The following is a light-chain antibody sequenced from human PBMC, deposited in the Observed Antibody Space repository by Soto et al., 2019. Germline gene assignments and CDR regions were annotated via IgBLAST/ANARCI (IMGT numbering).Light chain of an antibody. V-gene: IGKV1-5*01. J-gene: IGKJ4*01. CDR1: QSISSW. CDR3: QQYNNYPLT. CDR2: DAT. Sequence: DIQMTQSPSTLSASVGDRVTITCRASQSISSWLTWWQQKPGKAPKVVIYDATTLEGGVPSRFSGSGSGTEFTLTISSLQPDDFATYYCQQYNNYPLTFGGGTKWIS.